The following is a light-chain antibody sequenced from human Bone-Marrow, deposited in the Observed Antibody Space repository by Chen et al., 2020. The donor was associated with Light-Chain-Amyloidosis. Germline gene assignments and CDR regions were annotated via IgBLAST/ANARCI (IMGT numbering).Light chain of an antibody. CDR3: LRDGIT. J-gene: IGKJ4*01. CDR2: GTF. CDR1: QSVKSNY. V-gene: IGKV3-20*01. Sequence: ENVLTQSPGTLSLSPGERATLSCRASQSVKSNYLTWYQRKPGQAPGLLIFGTFLRATGIPDGGSGSGTGTDFTLAITGLEPEDFAVYDCLRDGITFGGGTKVEI.